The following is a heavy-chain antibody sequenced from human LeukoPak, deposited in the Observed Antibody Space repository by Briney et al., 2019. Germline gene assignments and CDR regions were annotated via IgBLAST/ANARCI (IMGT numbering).Heavy chain of an antibody. CDR3: ARGHGSSWWFYYYMDV. D-gene: IGHD6-13*01. V-gene: IGHV1-69*13. J-gene: IGHJ6*03. CDR2: ISPIFGTA. CDR1: GYTFTGYY. Sequence: SVKVSCKASGYTFTGYYMHWVRQAPGQGLEWMGGISPIFGTANYAQKFQGRVTITADESTSTAYMELSSLRSEDTAVYYCARGHGSSWWFYYYMDVWGKGTTVTVSS.